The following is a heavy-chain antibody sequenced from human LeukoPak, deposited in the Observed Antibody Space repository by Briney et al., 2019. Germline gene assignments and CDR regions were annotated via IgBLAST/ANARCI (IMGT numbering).Heavy chain of an antibody. CDR3: ASLYGDYVASDY. J-gene: IGHJ4*02. D-gene: IGHD4-17*01. V-gene: IGHV1-2*02. Sequence: GASGKVSCKASGYSFTVYYMHWVRQAPGQGLEWMGWINPNSGGTNYAQKFLGRVTMTRDTSISTAYMELSRLRSDDTAVYYCASLYGDYVASDYWGQGTLVTVSS. CDR1: GYSFTVYY. CDR2: INPNSGGT.